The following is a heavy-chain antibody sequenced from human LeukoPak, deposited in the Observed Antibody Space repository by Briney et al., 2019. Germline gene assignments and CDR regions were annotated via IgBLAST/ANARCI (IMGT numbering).Heavy chain of an antibody. V-gene: IGHV3-21*05. J-gene: IGHJ4*02. CDR1: GFTFSSYW. D-gene: IGHD1-1*01. Sequence: KPGGSLRLSCVASGFTFSSYWMTWVRQAPGKGLEWLSYISGDSGDTNYADSVKGRFTISRDNAKNSLYLQMNSQRVEDTAVYFCARDPRTVRIWGQGTLVTVSS. CDR3: ARDPRTVRI. CDR2: ISGDSGDT.